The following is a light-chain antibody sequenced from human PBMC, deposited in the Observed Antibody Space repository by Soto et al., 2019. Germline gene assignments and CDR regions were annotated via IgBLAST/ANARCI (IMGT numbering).Light chain of an antibody. V-gene: IGKV2-28*01. CDR1: QSLLHSNGYNS. Sequence: IVMTQSPLSLPVTPGEPASISCRSSQSLLHSNGYNSLDWYLQKPGQSPQLLIYLGSNRASGVPDRFSGSGLGTDFTVKISRVEAEDVGVYYCQQYGSSSRAFGQGTKV. J-gene: IGKJ1*01. CDR3: QQYGSSSRA. CDR2: LGS.